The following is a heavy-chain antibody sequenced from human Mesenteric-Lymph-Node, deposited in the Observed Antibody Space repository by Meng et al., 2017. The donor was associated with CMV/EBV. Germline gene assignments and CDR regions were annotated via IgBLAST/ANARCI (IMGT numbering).Heavy chain of an antibody. CDR2: IKYDGSKE. CDR1: GFSFNTYG. Sequence: GGSLRLSCVASGFSFNTYGMNWVRQPPGKGPEWVTFIKYDGSKEYYADSVQGRFVISRDNSKNTLFLQMNSLTAEDTATYHCAREHRNNHGSGDYGMDVWGQGTTVTVSS. V-gene: IGHV3-30*02. J-gene: IGHJ6*02. CDR3: AREHRNNHGSGDYGMDV. D-gene: IGHD3-10*01.